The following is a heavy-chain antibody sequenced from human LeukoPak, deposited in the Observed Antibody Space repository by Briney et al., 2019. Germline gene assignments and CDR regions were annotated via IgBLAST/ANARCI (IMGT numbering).Heavy chain of an antibody. CDR3: AKAPDYYDSSGYYYF. CDR2: ISYDGSNK. CDR1: GFTFSSYG. J-gene: IGHJ4*02. Sequence: QTGGSLRLSCAASGFTFSSYGMHWVRQAPGKGLEWVAVISYDGSNKYYADSVKGRFTISRDNSKNTLYLQMNSLRAEDTAVYYCAKAPDYYDSSGYYYFWGQGTLVTVSS. V-gene: IGHV3-30*18. D-gene: IGHD3-22*01.